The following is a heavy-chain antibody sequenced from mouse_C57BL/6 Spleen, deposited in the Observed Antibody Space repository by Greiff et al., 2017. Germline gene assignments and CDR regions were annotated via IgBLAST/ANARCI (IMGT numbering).Heavy chain of an antibody. Sequence: VQLQQPGAELVRPGSSVKISCKASGYTFTDYYMNWVKQSHGKSLEWIGDINPNNGGTSYNQKFKGKATLTVDKSSSTAYMELRSLTSEDSAVYYCANSNSFDAMDYWGQGTSVTVSS. CDR1: GYTFTDYY. V-gene: IGHV1-26*01. J-gene: IGHJ4*01. CDR2: INPNNGGT. D-gene: IGHD2-5*01. CDR3: ANSNSFDAMDY.